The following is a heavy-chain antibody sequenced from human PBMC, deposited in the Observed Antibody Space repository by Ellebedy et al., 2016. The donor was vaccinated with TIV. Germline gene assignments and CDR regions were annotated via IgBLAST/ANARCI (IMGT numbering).Heavy chain of an antibody. CDR1: GGSITNYN. CDR2: VFYSGSN. J-gene: IGHJ3*02. V-gene: IGHV4-59*01. Sequence: SETLSLTCTVSGGSITNYNWSWIRQPPGKGLEWLGSVFYSGSNNYNPSLRSRITISVDTSKNQASLKLRSVTAADTAVYFCARSTITFFGVTDAFDIWGQGTVVNVSP. D-gene: IGHD3-3*01. CDR3: ARSTITFFGVTDAFDI.